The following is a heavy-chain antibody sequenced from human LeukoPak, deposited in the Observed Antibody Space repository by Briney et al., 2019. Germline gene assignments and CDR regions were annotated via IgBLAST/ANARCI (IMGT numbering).Heavy chain of an antibody. CDR3: ARVSSRRLPPTYSYDRRNYFDY. V-gene: IGHV4-59*12. J-gene: IGHJ4*02. D-gene: IGHD3-22*01. CDR2: IYYTGST. Sequence: SETLSLTCIVSGGSIKNYYWSWIRQPPGKGLEYVGYIYYTGSTNYNPSLKSRVMISVDTSKNQISLKLRSVTAADTAIYYCARVSSRRLPPTYSYDRRNYFDYWGQGTLVTVSS. CDR1: GGSIKNYY.